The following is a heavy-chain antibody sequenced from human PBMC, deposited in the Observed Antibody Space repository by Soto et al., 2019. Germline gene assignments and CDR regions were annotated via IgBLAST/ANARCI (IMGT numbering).Heavy chain of an antibody. CDR3: ATTTTYYYDSSGYYPDAFDI. Sequence: SVKVSCKASGYTFTGYHMHWVRQAPGQGLEWMGRIIPILGIANYAQKFQGRVTITADKSTSTAYMELSSLRSEDTAVYYCATTTTYYYDSSGYYPDAFDIWGQGTMVTVS. CDR2: IIPILGIA. D-gene: IGHD3-22*01. J-gene: IGHJ3*02. CDR1: GYTFTGYH. V-gene: IGHV1-69*02.